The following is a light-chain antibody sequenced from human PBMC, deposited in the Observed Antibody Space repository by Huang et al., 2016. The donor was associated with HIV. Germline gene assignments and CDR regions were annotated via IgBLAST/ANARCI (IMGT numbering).Light chain of an antibody. J-gene: IGKJ2*01. V-gene: IGKV1-39*01. CDR1: QAIDKY. Sequence: DIQMTQFPTSLSASVEDRVTITCRAGQAIDKYLNWYQQKSGRAPRLLIYGASKLQSGVPSRFSGRASGTHFSLTINSLQPDDSASYYCQQSYRTPRTFGQGTNLEI. CDR2: GAS. CDR3: QQSYRTPRT.